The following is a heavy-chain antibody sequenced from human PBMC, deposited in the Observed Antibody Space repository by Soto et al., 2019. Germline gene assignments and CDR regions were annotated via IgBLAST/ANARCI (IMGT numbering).Heavy chain of an antibody. CDR2: ISAYNGNT. V-gene: IGHV1-18*01. D-gene: IGHD2-2*01. CDR3: ARGGYCSSTSCTPFPTGY. CDR1: GYTFTSYG. Sequence: ASVKVSCKASGYTFTSYGISWVRQAPGQGLEWMGWISAYNGNTNYAQKLQGRVTMTTDTSTSTAYMELRSLRSDDTAVYYCARGGYCSSTSCTPFPTGYWGQGTLVTVSS. J-gene: IGHJ4*02.